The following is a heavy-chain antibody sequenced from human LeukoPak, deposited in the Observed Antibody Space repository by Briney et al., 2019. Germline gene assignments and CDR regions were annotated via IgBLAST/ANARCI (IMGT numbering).Heavy chain of an antibody. CDR3: ARDQASYDFWSDYYRGAGYDH. V-gene: IGHV1-18*01. CDR2: ISPNNGDT. Sequence: ASVKVSCKASGYTFTSYRLSWVRQAPGQGLEWLGWISPNNGDTNYAREFKGRATMTTDTSTSTAYLELRSLSSDDTAVYYCARDQASYDFWSDYYRGAGYDHWGQGTLVTVSS. J-gene: IGHJ4*02. D-gene: IGHD3-3*01. CDR1: GYTFTSYR.